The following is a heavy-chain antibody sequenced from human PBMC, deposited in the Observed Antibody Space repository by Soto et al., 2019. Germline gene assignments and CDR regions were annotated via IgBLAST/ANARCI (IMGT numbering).Heavy chain of an antibody. Sequence: EVHLVESGGGLVQPGGSLRLSCAASGFAFSRYWMHWVRQAPGGGLMWVSRINDVATRTHYADSVKGRFTVSRDNAKXXXXXXXXXXXXXXXXXXXXARVNDPDDYWGQGTLVIVSS. CDR1: GFAFSRYW. V-gene: IGHV3-74*01. CDR3: ARVNDPDDY. CDR2: INDVATRT. J-gene: IGHJ4*02. D-gene: IGHD1-1*01.